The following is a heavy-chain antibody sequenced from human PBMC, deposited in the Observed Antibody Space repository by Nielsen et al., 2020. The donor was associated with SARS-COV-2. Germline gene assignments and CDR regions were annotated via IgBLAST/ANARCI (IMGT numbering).Heavy chain of an antibody. V-gene: IGHV3-23*01. D-gene: IGHD4-17*01. J-gene: IGHJ6*03. CDR1: GFTFSSYA. CDR2: ISGSGGST. Sequence: GGSLRLSCAASGFTFSSYAMSWVRQAPGKGLEWVSAISGSGGSTYYADSVKGRFTISRDNSKNTLYLQMNSLRAEDTAVYYCARARGAYGDYYYYYYTDVWGKGTTVTVSS. CDR3: ARARGAYGDYYYYYYTDV.